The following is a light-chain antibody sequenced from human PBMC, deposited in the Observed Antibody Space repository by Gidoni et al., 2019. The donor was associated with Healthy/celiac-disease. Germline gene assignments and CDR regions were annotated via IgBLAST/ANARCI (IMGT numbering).Light chain of an antibody. J-gene: IGKJ3*01. Sequence: EIVLTQSPGTLSLSQGDRATLSCRASQSVSSSYLAWYQQKPGQAPRLLIYGASSRATGIPDRFSGSGSGTDFTLTISRLETEDFAVYYCQQYGSSLIFTFGPGTKVDIK. CDR2: GAS. V-gene: IGKV3-20*01. CDR3: QQYGSSLIFT. CDR1: QSVSSSY.